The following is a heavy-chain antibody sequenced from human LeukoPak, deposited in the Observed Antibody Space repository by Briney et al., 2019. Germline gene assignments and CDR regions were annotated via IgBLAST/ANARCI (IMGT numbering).Heavy chain of an antibody. D-gene: IGHD3-22*01. Sequence: GASVKASCKASGGTFSSYAISWVRQAPGQGLEWMGGIIPIFGTANYAQKFQGRVTITADESTSTAYMELSSLRSEDTAVYYCARPGGSMIVVASDAFDIWGQGTMVTVSS. CDR2: IIPIFGTA. V-gene: IGHV1-69*13. CDR1: GGTFSSYA. CDR3: ARPGGSMIVVASDAFDI. J-gene: IGHJ3*02.